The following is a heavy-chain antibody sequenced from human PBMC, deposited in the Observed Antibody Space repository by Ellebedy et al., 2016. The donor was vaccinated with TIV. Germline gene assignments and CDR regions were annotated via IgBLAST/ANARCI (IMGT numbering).Heavy chain of an antibody. D-gene: IGHD7-27*01. J-gene: IGHJ3*02. Sequence: SETLSLTXAVYGGSFGGYYWSWIRQTPGKGLEWIGEINHSGATNYNPSLKSRVTASVDTSKNHFSLKLRSVTAADTAVYYCARRSQLQYMSLRTGGAFDIWGQGTMVTVSS. V-gene: IGHV4-34*01. CDR2: INHSGAT. CDR3: ARRSQLQYMSLRTGGAFDI. CDR1: GGSFGGYY.